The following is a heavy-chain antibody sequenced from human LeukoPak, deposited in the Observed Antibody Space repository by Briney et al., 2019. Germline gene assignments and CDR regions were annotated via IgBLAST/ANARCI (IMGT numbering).Heavy chain of an antibody. Sequence: PGRSLRLSCAATGFTFKDYGMHWVRQPPGEGLEWVSSINWNGGGTDYADSVKGRSTISRDNAKNSLYLQLSSLRPEDTALYYCAKHMRATNTYSFFGLDVWGQGTTVTVS. CDR3: AKHMRATNTYSFFGLDV. D-gene: IGHD1-26*01. J-gene: IGHJ6*02. CDR1: GFTFKDYG. V-gene: IGHV3-9*01. CDR2: INWNGGGT.